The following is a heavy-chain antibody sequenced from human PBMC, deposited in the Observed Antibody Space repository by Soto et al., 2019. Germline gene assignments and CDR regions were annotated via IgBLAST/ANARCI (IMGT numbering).Heavy chain of an antibody. CDR2: ISGSGITT. Sequence: EVQLLESGGGLVQPGGSLRLSCVASGFTFNNCGMNWVRQAPGKGLEWVSGISGSGITTYYADSVKGRFTISRDTSKNTLYLQMNSLRAEDTAVYYCSKTASGTYSESWDQGTLVTVSS. CDR1: GFTFNNCG. J-gene: IGHJ4*02. V-gene: IGHV3-23*01. CDR3: SKTASGTYSES. D-gene: IGHD1-26*01.